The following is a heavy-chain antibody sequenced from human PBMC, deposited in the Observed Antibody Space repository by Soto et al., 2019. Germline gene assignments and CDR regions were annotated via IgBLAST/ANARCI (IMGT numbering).Heavy chain of an antibody. CDR3: ASLSKLRYFDWLLSDV. CDR2: IYYSGST. Sequence: SETLSLTCTVSGGSISSSSYYWGWIRQPPGKGLEWIGSIYYSGSTYYNPSLKSRVTISVDTSKNQFSLKLSSVTAADTAVYYCASLSKLRYFDWLLSDVWGKGTTVTVSS. CDR1: GGSISSSSYY. J-gene: IGHJ6*04. D-gene: IGHD3-9*01. V-gene: IGHV4-39*01.